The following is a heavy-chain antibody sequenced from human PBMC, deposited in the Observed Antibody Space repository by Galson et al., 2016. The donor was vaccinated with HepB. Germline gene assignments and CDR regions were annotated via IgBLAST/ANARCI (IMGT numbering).Heavy chain of an antibody. CDR2: VYNSGTT. CDR1: GGSIGNQY. V-gene: IGHV4-59*11. Sequence: SETLSLTCTVSGGSIGNQYWSWIRQSPGKGLEWIGYVYNSGTTNYNPSLESRVTMSVDTYTNPIFLNLRSVTAADTAVYYCARDKGVAVALRWFEYWGQGTLVTVSS. J-gene: IGHJ5*01. D-gene: IGHD6-19*01. CDR3: ARDKGVAVALRWFEY.